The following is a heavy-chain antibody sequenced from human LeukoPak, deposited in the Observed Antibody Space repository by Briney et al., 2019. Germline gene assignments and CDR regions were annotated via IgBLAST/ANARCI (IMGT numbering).Heavy chain of an antibody. V-gene: IGHV3-7*01. J-gene: IGHJ4*02. D-gene: IGHD3-16*01. CDR3: ATEHWGPNS. CDR2: IKGDDK. CDR1: GFTFSSSW. Sequence: PGGSLRLSCAASGFTFSSSWMTWVRQAPGKGLEWLANIKGDDKNYVDSVKGRFTISRDNAKNSLFLQMSSLRGEDTALYYCATEHWGPNSWGQGTLVTVSS.